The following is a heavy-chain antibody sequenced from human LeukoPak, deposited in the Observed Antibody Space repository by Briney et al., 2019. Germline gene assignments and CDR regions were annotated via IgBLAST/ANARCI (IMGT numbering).Heavy chain of an antibody. D-gene: IGHD3-22*01. J-gene: IGHJ4*02. CDR2: ISSNGGTT. CDR3: ARGNYYDSSGYSPFDY. Sequence: GGSLRPSCAASAFTFSSYAMHWVRQAPGKGLEHVSGISSNGGTTYHANSVKGRFTISRDNSKNTLDLQMGSLRAEDMAVYYCARGNYYDSSGYSPFDYWGQGTLVTVSS. CDR1: AFTFSSYA. V-gene: IGHV3-64*01.